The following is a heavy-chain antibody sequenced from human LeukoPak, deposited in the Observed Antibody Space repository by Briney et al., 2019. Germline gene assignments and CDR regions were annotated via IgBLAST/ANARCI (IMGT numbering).Heavy chain of an antibody. D-gene: IGHD5-18*01. CDR1: GDSVSSNSAA. CDR3: ARDKRFGYSYGHRLAFDI. V-gene: IGHV6-1*01. Sequence: SQTLSLTCAISGDSVSSNSAAWNWIRQSPSRGLEWLGRTYYRSKWYNDYAVSVKSRITINPDTSKNQFSLKLSSVTAADTAVYYCARDKRFGYSYGHRLAFDIWGQGTMVTVSS. J-gene: IGHJ3*02. CDR2: TYYRSKWYN.